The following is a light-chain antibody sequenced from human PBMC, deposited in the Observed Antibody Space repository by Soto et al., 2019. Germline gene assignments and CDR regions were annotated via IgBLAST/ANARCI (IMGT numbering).Light chain of an antibody. CDR1: KIGIRS. CDR3: QVWDLSSHHVV. V-gene: IGLV3-21*02. Sequence: SYVLTQPPSVSVAPGQTARITCGGFKIGIRSVHWYQQKPGQAPVLVVYDDSDRPSGIPERFSGSNAGDTATLTISRVEAGDEAGYYCQVWDLSSHHVVFGGGTKLTVL. J-gene: IGLJ2*01. CDR2: DDS.